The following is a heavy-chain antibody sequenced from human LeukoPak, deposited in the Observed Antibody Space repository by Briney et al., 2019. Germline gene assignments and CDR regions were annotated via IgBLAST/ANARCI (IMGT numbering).Heavy chain of an antibody. V-gene: IGHV3-21*04. CDR2: ISSSSSYI. J-gene: IGHJ4*02. Sequence: PGGSLRLSCATSGFNFDDYAMHWVRQAPGKGLEWVSSISSSSSYIYYADSLKGRFTISRDNAKNSLYLQMNSLRAEDTAVYYCAREKYYYDTTYYYVKYFDYWGQGTLVTVSS. CDR1: GFNFDDYA. CDR3: AREKYYYDTTYYYVKYFDY. D-gene: IGHD3-22*01.